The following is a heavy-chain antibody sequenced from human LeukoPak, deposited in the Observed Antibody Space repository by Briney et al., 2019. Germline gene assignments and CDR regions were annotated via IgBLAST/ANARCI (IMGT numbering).Heavy chain of an antibody. CDR2: VSGSGSVS. D-gene: IGHD3-10*01. CDR3: ARDGGFGFLAAFDI. CDR1: GFTFSSYS. V-gene: IGHV3-48*02. Sequence: GGSLRLSCAASGFTFSSYSMNWVRQAPGKGLEWISYVSGSGSVSYYEDSVKGRFTISRDNAKNSLYLQMNSLRDEDTALYYCARDGGFGFLAAFDIWGQGTMVTVSS. J-gene: IGHJ3*02.